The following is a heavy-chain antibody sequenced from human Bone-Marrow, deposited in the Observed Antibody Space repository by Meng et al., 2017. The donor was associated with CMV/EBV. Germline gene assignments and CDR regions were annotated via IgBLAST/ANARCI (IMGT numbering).Heavy chain of an antibody. CDR1: GYTFTSYG. Sequence: ASVKVSCKASGYTFTSYGITWVRQAPGQGLEWMGWISTYNANTNYAQKFQGRVTMTTDTSTTTAYMELSSLRSEDTAVYYCARSYNWNYYDLDYWGQGTLVTVSS. D-gene: IGHD1-7*01. CDR3: ARSYNWNYYDLDY. V-gene: IGHV1-18*01. CDR2: ISTYNANT. J-gene: IGHJ4*02.